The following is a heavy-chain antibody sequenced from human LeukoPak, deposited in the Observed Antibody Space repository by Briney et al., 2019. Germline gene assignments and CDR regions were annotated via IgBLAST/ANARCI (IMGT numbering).Heavy chain of an antibody. CDR3: AILSPYDILTGYYKGAFDI. V-gene: IGHV5-51*01. CDR1: GYSFTSYW. J-gene: IGHJ3*02. CDR2: IYPGDSDT. D-gene: IGHD3-9*01. Sequence: GESLKISCKGSGYSFTSYWIGWVRQMPGKGLEWMGIIYPGDSDTRYSPSFQGQVTISADKSTSTAYLQWSSLKASDTAMYYCAILSPYDILTGYYKGAFDIWGQGTMVTVSS.